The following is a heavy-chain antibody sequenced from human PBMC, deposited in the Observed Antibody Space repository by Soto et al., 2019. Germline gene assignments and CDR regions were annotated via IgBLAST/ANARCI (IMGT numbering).Heavy chain of an antibody. D-gene: IGHD3-3*01. J-gene: IGHJ3*02. CDR1: GGSISSSSSY. Sequence: SETLSLTCTVSGGSISSSSSYWGWIRQPPGKGLEWIGSIYYSGSTYYNPSLKSRVTISVDTSKNQFSLKLSSVTAADTAVYYCARLRENGVVILFPWRGDAFDIWGQGTMVT. V-gene: IGHV4-39*01. CDR3: ARLRENGVVILFPWRGDAFDI. CDR2: IYYSGST.